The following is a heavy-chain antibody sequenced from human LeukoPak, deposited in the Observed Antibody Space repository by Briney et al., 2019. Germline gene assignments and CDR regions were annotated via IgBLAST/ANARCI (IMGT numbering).Heavy chain of an antibody. V-gene: IGHV4-61*02. Sequence: SSETLSLTCTVSGGSISSGSYYWSWIRQPAGKGLEWIGRIYTSGSTNYNPSLKSRVTISVDTSKNQFSLKLSSVTAADTAVYYRARGHKYSSSPDAFDIWGQGSMVTVSS. CDR3: ARGHKYSSSPDAFDI. CDR1: GGSISSGSYY. CDR2: IYTSGST. D-gene: IGHD6-6*01. J-gene: IGHJ3*02.